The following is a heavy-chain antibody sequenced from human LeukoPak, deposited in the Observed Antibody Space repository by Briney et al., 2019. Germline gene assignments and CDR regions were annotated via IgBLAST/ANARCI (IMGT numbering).Heavy chain of an antibody. CDR1: GFTFSTYA. CDR2: ISPIGSRT. V-gene: IGHV3-23*01. Sequence: HPGGSLRLSCAASGFTFSTYAMNWVRQAPGKGLEWVSAISPIGSRTYYADSVKGRFTISRDNSKNTLYLQMNSLRAGDTAIYYCAKASTVLKPIDSCGQGNLVTVSS. CDR3: AKASTVLKPIDS. D-gene: IGHD1-14*01. J-gene: IGHJ4*02.